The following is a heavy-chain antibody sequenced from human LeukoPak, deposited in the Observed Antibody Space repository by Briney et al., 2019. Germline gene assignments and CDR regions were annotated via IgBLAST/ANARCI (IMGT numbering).Heavy chain of an antibody. Sequence: PGGSLRLSCAASGFTFSSYGMNWVRHAPGQGLEWVSFISSSSGYIYYADSVKGRFTISRDNAKNSLYLQMNSPRAEDTAVYYCARVWFGESGWFDPWGQGTLVTVSS. CDR2: ISSSSGYI. CDR1: GFTFSSYG. J-gene: IGHJ5*02. CDR3: ARVWFGESGWFDP. D-gene: IGHD3-10*01. V-gene: IGHV3-21*01.